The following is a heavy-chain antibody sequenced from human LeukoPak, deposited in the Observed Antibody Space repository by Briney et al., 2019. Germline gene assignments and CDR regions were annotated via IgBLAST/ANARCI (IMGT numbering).Heavy chain of an antibody. J-gene: IGHJ5*02. V-gene: IGHV4-34*01. D-gene: IGHD1-1*01. Sequence: PSETLSLTCAVYGGSFSGYYWTWIRQPPGKGLEWLGEINHSGSTNYNASLKSRVTISVDTSKNHFSLKLSSVTAADTAVYYCARGSPRYGRERKWLDPWGQGTQVTVSS. CDR3: ARGSPRYGRERKWLDP. CDR2: INHSGST. CDR1: GGSFSGYY.